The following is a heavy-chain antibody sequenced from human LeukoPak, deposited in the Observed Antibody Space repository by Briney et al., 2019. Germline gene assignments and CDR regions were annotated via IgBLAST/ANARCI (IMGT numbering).Heavy chain of an antibody. CDR1: GFTFSSYA. Sequence: GGSLRLSCAASGFTFSSYAMHWVRQAPGKGLEWVAVISYDGSNKYYADSVKGRFTISRDNSKNTLYLQMNSLRAEDTAVYYCAKQGFCSGAGCPFDYWGQGTLVTVSS. CDR3: AKQGFCSGAGCPFDY. D-gene: IGHD2-15*01. CDR2: ISYDGSNK. V-gene: IGHV3-30-3*02. J-gene: IGHJ4*02.